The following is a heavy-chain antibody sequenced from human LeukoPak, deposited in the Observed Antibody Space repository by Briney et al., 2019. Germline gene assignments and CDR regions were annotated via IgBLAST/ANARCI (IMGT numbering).Heavy chain of an antibody. V-gene: IGHV3-66*01. CDR2: IYSGGST. D-gene: IGHD6-19*01. CDR1: GFTVSSNY. J-gene: IGHJ4*02. CDR3: ARDVPAVAAPSDY. Sequence: PGGSLRLSCAASGFTVSSNYMSWVRQAPGKGLEWVSVIYSGGSTYYADSVKGRFAISRDNSKNTLYLQMNSLRAEDTAVYYCARDVPAVAAPSDYWGQGTLVTVSS.